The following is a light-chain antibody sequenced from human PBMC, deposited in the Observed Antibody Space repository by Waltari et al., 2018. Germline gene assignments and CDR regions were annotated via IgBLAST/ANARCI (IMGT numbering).Light chain of an antibody. CDR3: TQALQFPFT. Sequence: DMLLTQSQLSLTVTPGEPASISCRYSQNLLHTNRNNHLNWYLQKPGQSPQLLIYVGSTRASGVPDRFSGIGSGTDFTLKISRVEAEDVGIYYCTQALQFPFTFGQGTRLEIE. CDR1: QNLLHTNRNNH. CDR2: VGS. J-gene: IGKJ5*01. V-gene: IGKV2-28*01.